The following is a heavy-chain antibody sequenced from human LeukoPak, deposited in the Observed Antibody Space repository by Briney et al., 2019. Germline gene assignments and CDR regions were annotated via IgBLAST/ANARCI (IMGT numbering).Heavy chain of an antibody. D-gene: IGHD3-22*01. J-gene: IGHJ5*02. CDR1: GYRFTSYW. V-gene: IGHV5-51*01. CDR2: IYPGESDT. Sequence: GESLKISCKGSGYRFTSYWIGWVRQMPGKGLEWMGIIYPGESDTRYSPSFQGQVTISADESISTAYLQWNSLKASDTAMYYCARRWGNYYDSSGPFDPWGQGTLVTVSS. CDR3: ARRWGNYYDSSGPFDP.